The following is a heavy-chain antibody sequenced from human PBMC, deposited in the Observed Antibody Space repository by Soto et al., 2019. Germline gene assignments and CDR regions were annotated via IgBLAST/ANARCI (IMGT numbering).Heavy chain of an antibody. CDR2: INHSGST. CDR3: ARAPRYSSGWSWGLDY. J-gene: IGHJ4*02. V-gene: IGHV4-34*01. CDR1: GGSFSGYY. Sequence: QVQLQQWGAGLLKPSETLSLTCAVYGGSFSGYYWSWIRQPPGKGLEWIGEINHSGSTNYNPSLKRRVTISXXTXQXXFSLKPSSVTAADTAVYYCARAPRYSSGWSWGLDYWGQGTLVTVSS. D-gene: IGHD6-19*01.